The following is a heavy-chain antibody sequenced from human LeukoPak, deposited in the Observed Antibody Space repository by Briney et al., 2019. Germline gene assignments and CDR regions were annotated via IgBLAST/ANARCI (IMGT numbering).Heavy chain of an antibody. D-gene: IGHD2-15*01. CDR1: GGSISTYY. Sequence: SETLSLTCTVSGGSISTYYWSWIRQPAGKGLEWIGRIYSSGSIDFNPSLKSRVAMSVDTSKNQFSLRLASVTAADTALYYCARGSRNCSGGSCYSSWDYWGQGTLVTVSS. V-gene: IGHV4-4*07. CDR3: ARGSRNCSGGSCYSSWDY. CDR2: IYSSGSI. J-gene: IGHJ4*02.